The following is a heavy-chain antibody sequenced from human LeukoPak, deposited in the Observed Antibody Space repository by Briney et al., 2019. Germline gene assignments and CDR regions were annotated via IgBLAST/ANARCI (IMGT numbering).Heavy chain of an antibody. D-gene: IGHD3-22*01. J-gene: IGHJ4*02. Sequence: SETLSLTCTVSGDSINSLDLWSWVRQPPGKGLEWIGEMYLSGTTHSNPSVKSRVTISIDKSKNQFFLNLSSATAADTAVYYCAGLVGRYSSGLYYYYFDYWGQGTLVTVSS. CDR1: GDSINSLDL. CDR2: MYLSGTT. V-gene: IGHV4-4*02. CDR3: AGLVGRYSSGLYYYYFDY.